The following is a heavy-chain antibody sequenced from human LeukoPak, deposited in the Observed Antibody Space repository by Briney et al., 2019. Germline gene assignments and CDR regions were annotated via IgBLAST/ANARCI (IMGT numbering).Heavy chain of an antibody. Sequence: GRSLRLSCAASGFTFSSHAMHWVRQAPGKGLEWVAFISYDGSIKYYADSVKGRFTISRDNSKNTLFLQMSSLRTEDTAVYYCARDLSRNYSSDCWSQGTLVSVSS. J-gene: IGHJ4*02. CDR1: GFTFSSHA. V-gene: IGHV3-30-3*01. CDR2: ISYDGSIK. CDR3: ARDLSRNYSSDC. D-gene: IGHD3-10*01.